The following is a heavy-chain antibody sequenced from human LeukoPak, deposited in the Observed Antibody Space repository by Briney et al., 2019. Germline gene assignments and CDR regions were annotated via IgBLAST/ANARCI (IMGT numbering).Heavy chain of an antibody. CDR1: GFTFSSYS. Sequence: GGSLRLSCAASGFTFSSYSMKWVRQAPGKGLEWVSFIDSSGGYMFYADSVKGRFIISRDNAKDSLYLQMNSLRVEDTAVYYCLRGDRRDYWGQGTLVTVSS. CDR2: IDSSGGYM. J-gene: IGHJ4*02. CDR3: LRGDRRDY. V-gene: IGHV3-21*06.